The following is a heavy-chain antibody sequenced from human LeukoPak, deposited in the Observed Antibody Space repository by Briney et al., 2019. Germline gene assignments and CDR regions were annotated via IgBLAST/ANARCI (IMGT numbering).Heavy chain of an antibody. J-gene: IGHJ4*02. D-gene: IGHD6-13*01. V-gene: IGHV4-59*01. CDR3: ARGEVAQQLPFDY. CDR2: IYYSGST. Sequence: KPSETLSLTCTVSGGSISNYHWSWIRQPPGKGLEWIGYIYYSGSTNYNPSLKSRVTISVDTSKNQFSLKLSSVTAADTAVYYCARGEVAQQLPFDYWGQGTLVTVSS. CDR1: GGSISNYH.